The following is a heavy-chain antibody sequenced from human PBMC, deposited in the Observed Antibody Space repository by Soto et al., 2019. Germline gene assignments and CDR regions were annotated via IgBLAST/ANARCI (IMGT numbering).Heavy chain of an antibody. D-gene: IGHD2-15*01. Sequence: QITLKASGPTLVKPTQTLTLTCTFSGFSLSTSGVGAAWIRQPPGKALEWLALIYWDDDKRYRPSLESRRTSTKDTSKNQVVLTMTNMDSVDTAAYYCAYLPCSGGSCYWFSFSGMDVWGQGTTVTVSS. CDR2: IYWDDDK. J-gene: IGHJ6*02. CDR3: AYLPCSGGSCYWFSFSGMDV. CDR1: GFSLSTSGVG. V-gene: IGHV2-5*02.